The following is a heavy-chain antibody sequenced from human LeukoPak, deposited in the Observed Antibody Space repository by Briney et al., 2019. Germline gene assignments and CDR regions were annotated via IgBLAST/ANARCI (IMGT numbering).Heavy chain of an antibody. J-gene: IGHJ4*02. D-gene: IGHD3-10*01. V-gene: IGHV3-30*02. Sequence: GGSLRLSCAASGFTFSSYGVHWVRQAPGKGLEWVAFIRYDGSNKYYADSVKGRFTISRDNSKNTLYLQMNSLRAEDTAVYYCARDGGCGEEWDYWGQGTLVTVSS. CDR1: GFTFSSYG. CDR2: IRYDGSNK. CDR3: ARDGGCGEEWDY.